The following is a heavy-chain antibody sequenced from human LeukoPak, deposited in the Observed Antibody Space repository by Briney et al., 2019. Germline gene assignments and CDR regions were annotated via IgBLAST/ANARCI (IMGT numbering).Heavy chain of an antibody. CDR3: ARRSVETVMARPFDY. CDR1: GGSISNNNYY. V-gene: IGHV4-39*07. CDR2: IYYSGST. Sequence: SETLSLTCTVSGGSISNNNYYWGWIRQPPGKGLEWIGSIYYSGSTYYNPSLKSRVTISVDTSKNQFSLKLYSVTAADTAVYYCARRSVETVMARPFDYWGQGTLVIVSS. J-gene: IGHJ4*02. D-gene: IGHD5-18*01.